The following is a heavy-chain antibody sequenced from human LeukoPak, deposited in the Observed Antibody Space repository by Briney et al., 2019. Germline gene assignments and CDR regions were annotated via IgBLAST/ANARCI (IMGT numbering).Heavy chain of an antibody. V-gene: IGHV5-51*01. D-gene: IGHD6-25*01. Sequence: GESLKIFCKASGYNFTTYWIGWVRQMPGKGLEYMGIIYPRDSQIRYSPSFQGQVTISADKSISTAYLQWTSLKASDTAIYYCARHTKRPQAGWFDPWGQGTLVTVSS. CDR3: ARHTKRPQAGWFDP. CDR2: IYPRDSQI. CDR1: GYNFTTYW. J-gene: IGHJ5*02.